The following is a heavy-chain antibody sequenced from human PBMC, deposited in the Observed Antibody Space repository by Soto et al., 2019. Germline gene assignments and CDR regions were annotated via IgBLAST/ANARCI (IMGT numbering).Heavy chain of an antibody. J-gene: IGHJ4*02. CDR3: ATISDSGYIFAF. CDR1: EFAFSIYW. CDR2: IKKDASEE. Sequence: HPGGSLRLSCAASEFAFSIYWMRLVRQSPGKGLEWVANIKKDASEEYYVDSVKGRFTISRDSAKNSLYLQMNSLRAEDTAVYYCATISDSGYIFAFWGQGTLVNVSS. D-gene: IGHD3-22*01. V-gene: IGHV3-7*01.